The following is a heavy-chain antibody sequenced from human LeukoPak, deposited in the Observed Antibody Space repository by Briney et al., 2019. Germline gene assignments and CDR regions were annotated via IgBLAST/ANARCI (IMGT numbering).Heavy chain of an antibody. V-gene: IGHV1-18*04. CDR1: GYTFTGYY. CDR2: ISAYNGNT. Sequence: GASVKVSCKASGYTFTGYYMHWVRQAPGQGLEWMGWISAYNGNTNYAQKLQGRVTMTTDTSTSTAYMELRSLRSDDTAVYYCARGYYDSSGYPYGMDVWGQGTTVTVSS. J-gene: IGHJ6*02. D-gene: IGHD3-22*01. CDR3: ARGYYDSSGYPYGMDV.